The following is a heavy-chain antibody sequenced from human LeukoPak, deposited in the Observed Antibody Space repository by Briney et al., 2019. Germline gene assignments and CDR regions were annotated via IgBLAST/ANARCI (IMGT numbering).Heavy chain of an antibody. CDR3: AREGGPYRPLDN. CDR2: VNLQGST. Sequence: PSETLSLTCGVSGGSITSTNYWTWVRQPPGKGLEWIGEVNLQGSTNYNPSLMGRVAISVDMSENHISLQLTSVTAADTAVYYCAREGGPYRPLDNSGQRTLVTVSS. J-gene: IGHJ4*02. CDR1: GGSITSTNY. V-gene: IGHV4-4*02.